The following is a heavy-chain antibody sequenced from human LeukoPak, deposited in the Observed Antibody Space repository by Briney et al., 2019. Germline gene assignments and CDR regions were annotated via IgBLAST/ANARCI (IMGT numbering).Heavy chain of an antibody. CDR3: ASDGTAPGLYFDM. J-gene: IGHJ4*01. CDR2: IRQDGSEK. D-gene: IGHD1/OR15-1a*01. Sequence: PGGSLRLSCAASGFTFSDYWMNWVRLAPRKGLEWVASIRQDGSEKSYVDSVKGRFTISRDNTWNSLYLQMNSLRAEDTAVYYCASDGTAPGLYFDMWGQGTLVTVSS. V-gene: IGHV3-7*01. CDR1: GFTFSDYW.